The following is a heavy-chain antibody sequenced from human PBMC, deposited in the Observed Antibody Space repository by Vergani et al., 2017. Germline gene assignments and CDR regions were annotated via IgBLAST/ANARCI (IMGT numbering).Heavy chain of an antibody. CDR3: ARYRAGIPATKGNDAFDV. Sequence: EVQLVETGGDLVKPGGSLRLSCAASGFSFGRYTMDWVRQAPGKGLEWVSSISSGGTYTYYADSVKGRFTISRDNAKKSLYLQMNSLRVEDTALYYCARYRAGIPATKGNDAFDVWGQGTTVTVSS. J-gene: IGHJ3*01. CDR1: GFSFGRYT. V-gene: IGHV3-21*02. D-gene: IGHD6-13*01. CDR2: ISSGGTYT.